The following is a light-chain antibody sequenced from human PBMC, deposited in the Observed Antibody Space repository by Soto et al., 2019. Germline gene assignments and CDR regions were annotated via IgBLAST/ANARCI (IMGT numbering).Light chain of an antibody. Sequence: DIQMTQSPTTLSASAGDRVTITCRASHNLNKWLAWYQQKPGKAPKLLIYEASSLQSGVPSRFSGSGSGTEFTLTISSLQPDDFATYYCQQYNTFLTFGGGTKVEIK. CDR2: EAS. CDR3: QQYNTFLT. V-gene: IGKV1-5*03. CDR1: HNLNKW. J-gene: IGKJ4*01.